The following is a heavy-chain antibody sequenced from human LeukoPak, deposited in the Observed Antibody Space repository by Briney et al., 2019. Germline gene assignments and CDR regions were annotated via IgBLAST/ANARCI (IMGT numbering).Heavy chain of an antibody. CDR2: INHSGST. V-gene: IGHV4-34*01. J-gene: IGHJ5*02. CDR3: ARLLFPPVTSRGFHP. Sequence: SETPYLTCAVYGGSFSGYYWSRIRQPPGKGLEWIGEINHSGSTNYNPSLKSRVTISGDTSKNQFSLKLSSVTAADTAVYYCARLLFPPVTSRGFHPWGQGTLVTVSS. CDR1: GGSFSGYY. D-gene: IGHD4-17*01.